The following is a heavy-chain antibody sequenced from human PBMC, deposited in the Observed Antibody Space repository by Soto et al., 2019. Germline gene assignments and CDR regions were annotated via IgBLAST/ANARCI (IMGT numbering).Heavy chain of an antibody. CDR2: ISYDGSNK. Sequence: GGSLRLSCAASGFTFSSYAMHWVRQAPGKGLEWVAVISYDGSNKYYADSVKGRFTISRDNSKNTLYLQMNSLRAEDTAVYYCARDLLGDSLYCGMDVWGQGTTVTVSS. V-gene: IGHV3-30-3*01. D-gene: IGHD4-17*01. J-gene: IGHJ6*02. CDR1: GFTFSSYA. CDR3: ARDLLGDSLYCGMDV.